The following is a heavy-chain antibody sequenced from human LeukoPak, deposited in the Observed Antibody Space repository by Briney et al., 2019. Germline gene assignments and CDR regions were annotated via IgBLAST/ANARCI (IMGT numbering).Heavy chain of an antibody. J-gene: IGHJ4*02. CDR1: GGSFSVYT. V-gene: IGHV4-34*01. CDR2: INQSGST. Sequence: SETLSLTCAVYGGSFSVYTWSGFGKSPGKGLEWIGEINQSGSTNHNPSLKSRVTVSVDTSKNQFSLKVSSVTAADTAVYYCARGYGSGFAYWGQGTLVTVSS. CDR3: ARGYGSGFAY. D-gene: IGHD3-10*01.